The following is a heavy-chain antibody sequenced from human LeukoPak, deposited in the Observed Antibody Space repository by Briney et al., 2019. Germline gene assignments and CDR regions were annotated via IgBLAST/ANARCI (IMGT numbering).Heavy chain of an antibody. CDR3: ARDNCSGGSCYPDY. Sequence: PSETLSLTCTGTGGSISSYYWSWIRQPPGKGLEWIGYIYYSGSTNYNPSLKSRVTISVDTSKNQFSLKLSSVTAADTAVYYCARDNCSGGSCYPDYWGQGTLVTVSS. J-gene: IGHJ4*02. CDR2: IYYSGST. D-gene: IGHD2-15*01. V-gene: IGHV4-59*01. CDR1: GGSISSYY.